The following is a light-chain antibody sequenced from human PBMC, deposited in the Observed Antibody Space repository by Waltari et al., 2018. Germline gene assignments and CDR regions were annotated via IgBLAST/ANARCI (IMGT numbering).Light chain of an antibody. CDR2: GAS. CDR1: QSVGRY. CDR3: QKYDRLPAT. Sequence: EIALTQSPGTLSLSPGERATLSCRASQSVGRYLAWYQQKPGQAPRLLVYGASSRATGIPDRFSGSVSGTDFSLTISRLEPEDFAVYFCQKYDRLPATFGQGTKVEIQ. V-gene: IGKV3-20*01. J-gene: IGKJ1*01.